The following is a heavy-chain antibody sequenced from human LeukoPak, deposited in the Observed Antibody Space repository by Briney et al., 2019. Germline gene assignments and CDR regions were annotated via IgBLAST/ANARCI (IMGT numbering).Heavy chain of an antibody. Sequence: GGSLRLSCAASGLTFSSYEMNWVRQAPGKGLEWVSYISNTGTTIYYADSVKGRFTISRDNAKNSLYLQMNSLRAEDTAVYYCARDSPGGSSSRTDYWGQGTLVTVSS. CDR2: ISNTGTTI. CDR3: ARDSPGGSSSRTDY. V-gene: IGHV3-48*03. CDR1: GLTFSSYE. D-gene: IGHD6-13*01. J-gene: IGHJ4*02.